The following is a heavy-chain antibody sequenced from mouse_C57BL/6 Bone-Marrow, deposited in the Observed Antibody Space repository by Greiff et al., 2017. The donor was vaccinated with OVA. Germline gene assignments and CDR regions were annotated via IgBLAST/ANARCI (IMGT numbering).Heavy chain of an antibody. CDR3: ARGVTSGPLD. CDR2: ISDGGSYT. D-gene: IGHD3-1*01. V-gene: IGHV5-4*03. Sequence: EVKVVQPGGGLVKPGGSLKLSCAASGFTFSSYAMSWVRQTPEKRLEWVATISDGGSYTYYPDNVKGRFTISRDNAKINLYLQMSHLKSGDSAMCYSARGVTSGPLDWGQGATLTVCS. J-gene: IGHJ2*01. CDR1: GFTFSSYA.